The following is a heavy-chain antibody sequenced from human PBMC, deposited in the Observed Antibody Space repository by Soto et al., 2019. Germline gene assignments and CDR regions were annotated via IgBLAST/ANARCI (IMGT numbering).Heavy chain of an antibody. Sequence: PSQRLSLTCPVSAASTGMLYSSWIRHLHKKGLEWIGYIYYSGSTNYTPSLKSRVTISVDTSKNQFSLKLSSVTAADTAVYYCARHRRLKQQLEYYYYYYMDVWGKGTTVT. V-gene: IGHV4-59*08. J-gene: IGHJ6*03. D-gene: IGHD6-13*01. CDR2: IYYSGST. CDR3: ARHRRLKQQLEYYYYYYMDV. CDR1: AASTGMLY.